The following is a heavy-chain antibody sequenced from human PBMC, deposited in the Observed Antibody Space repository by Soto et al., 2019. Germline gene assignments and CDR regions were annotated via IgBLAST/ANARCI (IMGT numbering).Heavy chain of an antibody. CDR1: GGSISSYY. CDR3: ARGYCSSTSCYIWDNWFDP. Sequence: QVQLQESGPGLVKPSETLSLTCTVSGGSISSYYWSWIRQPPGKGLEWIGYIYYSGRTNYNPSLNGRVTISVDASMNLFSLKLSSVPAADTAVYYCARGYCSSTSCYIWDNWFDPWGQGTLVTVSS. D-gene: IGHD2-2*02. J-gene: IGHJ5*02. CDR2: IYYSGRT. V-gene: IGHV4-59*01.